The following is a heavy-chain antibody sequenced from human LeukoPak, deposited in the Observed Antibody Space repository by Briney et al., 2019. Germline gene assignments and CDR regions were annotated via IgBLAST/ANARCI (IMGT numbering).Heavy chain of an antibody. CDR2: ISGSGGST. CDR1: GFTFSSYA. V-gene: IGHV3-23*01. Sequence: GGSLRLSCTASGFTFSSYAMSWVRQAPGKGLEWVSAISGSGGSTYYADSVKGRFTISRDNSKNTLYLQMNSLRAEDTAVYYCAKDSMVREYYFDYWGQGTLVTVSS. J-gene: IGHJ4*02. D-gene: IGHD3-10*01. CDR3: AKDSMVREYYFDY.